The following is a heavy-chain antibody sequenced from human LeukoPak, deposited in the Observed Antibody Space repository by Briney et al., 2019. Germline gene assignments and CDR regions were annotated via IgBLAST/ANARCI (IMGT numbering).Heavy chain of an antibody. D-gene: IGHD3-3*01. CDR1: GDSISSYY. CDR2: IYYDGST. CDR3: ARGLAYDFWSGSITSGWFDP. J-gene: IGHJ5*02. V-gene: IGHV4-59*01. Sequence: SETLSLTCTVSGDSISSYYWNWIRQPPGKGLEWIGYIYYDGSTNYNPSLKSRVTVSVDTSKNQFSLKLSSVTAADTAVYYCARGLAYDFWSGSITSGWFDPWGQGTLVTVSS.